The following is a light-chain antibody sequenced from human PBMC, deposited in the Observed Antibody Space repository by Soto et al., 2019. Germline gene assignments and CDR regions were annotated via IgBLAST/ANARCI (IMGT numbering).Light chain of an antibody. V-gene: IGKV3-20*01. J-gene: IGKJ5*01. CDR1: QSVSSNY. CDR3: QQYGYSPIT. CDR2: GAS. Sequence: EIVMAQVSATLCVSPVKSASLSCXXGQSVSSNYLAWYQQKPGQAPRLLIYGASSRATGIPDKFSGSGSGTDFTLTIDGLEPEDFAVYYCQQYGYSPITFGQGTRLEIK.